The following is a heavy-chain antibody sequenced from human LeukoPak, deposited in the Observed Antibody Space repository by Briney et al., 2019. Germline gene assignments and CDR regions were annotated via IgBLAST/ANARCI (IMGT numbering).Heavy chain of an antibody. Sequence: GGSLRLSCAASGFTFSSYAMSWVRQAPGKGLEWVSSISSSSSYIYYADSVKGRFTISRDNAKNSLYLQMNSLRAEDTAVYYCARVLGGSGSYSYFDYWGQGTLVTVSS. D-gene: IGHD3-10*01. V-gene: IGHV3-21*01. CDR3: ARVLGGSGSYSYFDY. CDR2: ISSSSSYI. J-gene: IGHJ4*02. CDR1: GFTFSSYA.